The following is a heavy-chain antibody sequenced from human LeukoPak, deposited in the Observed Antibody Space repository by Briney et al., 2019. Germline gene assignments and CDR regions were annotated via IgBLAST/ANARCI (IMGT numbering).Heavy chain of an antibody. V-gene: IGHV1-2*04. D-gene: IGHD3-10*01. J-gene: IGHJ5*02. CDR1: GYTFTGYY. Sequence: ASVKVSCKASGYTFTGYYMHWERQAPGQGLEWMGWINPNSGGTNYAQKFQGWVTMTRDTSISTAYMELSRLRSDDTAVYYCARGPDMITMVRGVHGFDPWGQGTLVTVSS. CDR3: ARGPDMITMVRGVHGFDP. CDR2: INPNSGGT.